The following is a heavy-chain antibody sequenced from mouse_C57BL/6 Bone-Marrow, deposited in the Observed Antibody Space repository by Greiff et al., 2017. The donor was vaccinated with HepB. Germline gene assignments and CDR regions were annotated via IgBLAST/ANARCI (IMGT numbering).Heavy chain of an antibody. CDR3: SRALCITTVVDWYFYG. V-gene: IGHV1-81*01. Sequence: QLQQSGAELARPGASVKLSCKASGYTFTSYGISWVKQCTGQGLEWIGEIYHRSGNTYYHEKFKGKATLTADKSSSTAYKELRSLTSEDSAVYFCSRALCITTVVDWYFYGWGTATTVTVAS. J-gene: IGHJ1*03. CDR1: GYTFTSYG. D-gene: IGHD1-1*01. CDR2: IYHRSGNT.